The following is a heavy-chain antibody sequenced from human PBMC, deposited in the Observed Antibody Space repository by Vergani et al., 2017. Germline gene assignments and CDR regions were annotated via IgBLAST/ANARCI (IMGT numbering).Heavy chain of an antibody. CDR1: GDSISSYY. CDR3: ARGGVGDTMVREITYDYYYVDV. J-gene: IGHJ6*03. D-gene: IGHD3-10*01. V-gene: IGHV4-59*01. Sequence: VQLQESGPGLVKTSETLSLTCTASGDSISSYYWSWIRPPPGKGLEWIGYIYYSGSTNYNPSLKSRVTISVDTSKNQFSLKLSSVTAAVTAVYCWARGGVGDTMVREITYDYYYVDVWGEGTTVTVSS. CDR2: IYYSGST.